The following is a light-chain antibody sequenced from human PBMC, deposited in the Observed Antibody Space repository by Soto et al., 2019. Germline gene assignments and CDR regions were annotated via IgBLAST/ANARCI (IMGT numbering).Light chain of an antibody. V-gene: IGKV1-33*01. Sequence: DIQMTQSPSSLSTSVGDRVTITCQASQDISNYLNWYQQKPGKAPKLLIYDASNLETGVPSRFSGSGSGTDFTFTISSLQPEAIATYYCQQYDNLPGGTFGQGTKLEIK. CDR2: DAS. CDR3: QQYDNLPGGT. CDR1: QDISNY. J-gene: IGKJ2*02.